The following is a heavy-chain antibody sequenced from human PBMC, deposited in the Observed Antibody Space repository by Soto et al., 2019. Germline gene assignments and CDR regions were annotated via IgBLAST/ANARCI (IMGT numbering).Heavy chain of an antibody. V-gene: IGHV1-18*01. J-gene: IGHJ5*02. CDR1: GYTFTSYG. CDR2: ISAYNGNT. CDR3: APLVTRRYCSGGSCYSGPLP. D-gene: IGHD2-15*01. Sequence: ASVKVSCKASGYTFTSYGISWVRQAPGQGLEWMGWISAYNGNTNYAQKLQGRVTMTTDTSTSTAYMELRSLRSDDTAVYYCAPLVTRRYCSGGSCYSGPLPWGQGTLVTVSS.